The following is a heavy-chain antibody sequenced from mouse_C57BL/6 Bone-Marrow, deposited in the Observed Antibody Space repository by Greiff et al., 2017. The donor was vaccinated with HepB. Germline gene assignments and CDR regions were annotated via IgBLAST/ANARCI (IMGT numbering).Heavy chain of an antibody. CDR1: GYTFTDYE. J-gene: IGHJ4*01. CDR2: IDPETGGT. Sequence: QVQLKQSGAELVRPGASVTLSCKASGYTFTDYEMHWVKQTPVHGLEWIGAIDPETGGTAYNQKFKGKAILTADKSSSTAYMELRSLTSEDSAVYYCTRRGSLPFYYAMDYWGQGTSVTVSS. CDR3: TRRGSLPFYYAMDY. V-gene: IGHV1-15*01.